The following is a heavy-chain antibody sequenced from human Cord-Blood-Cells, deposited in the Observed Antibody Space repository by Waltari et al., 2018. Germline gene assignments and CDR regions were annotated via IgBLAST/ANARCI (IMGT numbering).Heavy chain of an antibody. CDR2: INPNSGGT. CDR3: ARGLVVITTQAFDI. D-gene: IGHD3-22*01. J-gene: IGHJ3*02. Sequence: QVQLVQSGAEVKKPGASVTVSRTASAYPFTGSYVHWARQAPGQGLEWMGWINPNSGGTNYAQKFQGRVTMTRDTSISTAYMELSRLRSDDTAVYYCARGLVVITTQAFDIWGQGTMVTVSS. CDR1: AYPFTGSY. V-gene: IGHV1-2*02.